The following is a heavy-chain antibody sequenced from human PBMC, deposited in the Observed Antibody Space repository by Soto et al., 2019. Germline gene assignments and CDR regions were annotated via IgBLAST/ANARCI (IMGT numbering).Heavy chain of an antibody. Sequence: QVQLVQSGAEVKKPGSSVKVSCKASGGTFSSYTISWVRQAPGQGLEWMGRIIPILGIANYAQKFQGRVTITADKSTSTAYMELSSLRSEDTAVYYCARGLTTVTSYYYYSGMDVWGQGTTVTVSS. J-gene: IGHJ6*02. CDR1: GGTFSSYT. D-gene: IGHD4-17*01. V-gene: IGHV1-69*02. CDR3: ARGLTTVTSYYYYSGMDV. CDR2: IIPILGIA.